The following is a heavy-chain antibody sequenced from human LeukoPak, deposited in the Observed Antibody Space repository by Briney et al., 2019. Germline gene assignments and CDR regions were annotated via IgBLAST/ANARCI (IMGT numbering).Heavy chain of an antibody. CDR2: IYASGSA. CDR1: GGSITGYY. J-gene: IGHJ4*02. Sequence: SETLSLTCTVSGGSITGYYWSWIRQPPRKGLEWIGYIYASGSANYNPSLNSRVTMSVDTAKNQFSLKLRSVTAADTAVYYCARHQSYFDVLTGYPFDYWGQGTLVTVSS. D-gene: IGHD3-9*01. CDR3: ARHQSYFDVLTGYPFDY. V-gene: IGHV4-59*08.